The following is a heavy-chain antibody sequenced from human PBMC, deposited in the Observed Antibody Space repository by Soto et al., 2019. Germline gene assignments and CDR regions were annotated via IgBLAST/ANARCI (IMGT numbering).Heavy chain of an antibody. Sequence: QVQLQQWGAEVLKPSETLSLTCVVNGGSFSGYYWTWIRQPPGKGLEWIGDINHSGITDSNPSLESRVTISVDMSKNHFSLRVSSVTAADTAVYYCARGRSSVPDRRGIGYYGLDVWGQGTTVTVSS. CDR2: INHSGIT. J-gene: IGHJ6*02. CDR3: ARGRSSVPDRRGIGYYGLDV. V-gene: IGHV4-34*01. CDR1: GGSFSGYY. D-gene: IGHD3-3*01.